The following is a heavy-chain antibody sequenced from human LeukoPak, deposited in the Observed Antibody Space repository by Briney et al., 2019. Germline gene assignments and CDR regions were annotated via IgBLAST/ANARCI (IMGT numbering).Heavy chain of an antibody. J-gene: IGHJ4*02. V-gene: IGHV1-69*13. CDR2: IIPIFGTA. CDR1: GYTFTGYY. Sequence: SVKVSCKASGYTFTGYYMHWVRQAPGQGLEWMGGIIPIFGTANYAQKFQGRVTITADESTSTAYMELSSLRSEDTAVYYCAMDCGGDCYSGYWGQGTLVTVSS. D-gene: IGHD2-21*01. CDR3: AMDCGGDCYSGY.